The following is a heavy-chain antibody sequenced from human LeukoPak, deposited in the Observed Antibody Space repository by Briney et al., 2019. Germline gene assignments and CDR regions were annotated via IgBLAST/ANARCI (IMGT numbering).Heavy chain of an antibody. V-gene: IGHV3-64*01. CDR2: ISGNGGRT. D-gene: IGHD5/OR15-5a*01. Sequence: SGVSLRLSCAASGFTFSNYAMHWVRQAPGNGLEYVSGISGNGGRTYYANSVKGRFTISRDNSKNTVYLQMGSLRADDMAVYYCARERYSVNDFDAFAIWGQGTMVTVSS. CDR1: GFTFSNYA. CDR3: ARERYSVNDFDAFAI. J-gene: IGHJ3*02.